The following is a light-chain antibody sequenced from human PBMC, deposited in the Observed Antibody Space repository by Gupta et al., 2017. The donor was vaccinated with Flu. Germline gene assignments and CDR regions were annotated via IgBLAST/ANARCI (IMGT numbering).Light chain of an antibody. V-gene: IGKV3-20*01. CDR1: QSVSGNY. CDR2: GVF. Sequence: ERATLSCRVSQSVSGNYLAWYQQKRGQAPRLVVYGVFNRATGIPDRFSGSGSGTDFTLTISRLEPEDFAVYYCHQYATPPETFGLGTKIEIK. J-gene: IGKJ1*01. CDR3: HQYATPPET.